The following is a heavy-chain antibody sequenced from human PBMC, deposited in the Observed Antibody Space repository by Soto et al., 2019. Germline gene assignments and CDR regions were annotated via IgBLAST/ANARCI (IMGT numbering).Heavy chain of an antibody. J-gene: IGHJ4*02. D-gene: IGHD5-18*01. Sequence: VQLVESGGGLIQPGGSLRLSCAASGFTVSSNHMTWIRQAPGRGPEWVSTIYQRGDTFYADSVKGRFAISRDNSKNMLYLQMNSLRPEGTAVYYCATGVDAAKDGYWGEGTLVTVSS. CDR1: GFTVSSNH. V-gene: IGHV3-53*01. CDR2: IYQRGDT. CDR3: ATGVDAAKDGY.